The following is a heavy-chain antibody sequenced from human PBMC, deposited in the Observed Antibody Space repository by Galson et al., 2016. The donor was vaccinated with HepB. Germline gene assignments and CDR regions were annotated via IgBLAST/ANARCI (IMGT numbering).Heavy chain of an antibody. CDR1: GFAVSNNY. Sequence: SLRLSCAASGFAVSNNYMSWVRQAPGKGLEGVSVIYSGGSIQYADSVKGRFTISRDNSKNTLYLQMNSLRAEDTAVYYCAKDGRIYCSSASCHDHFHYWGQGTLVTVSS. CDR3: AKDGRIYCSSASCHDHFHY. D-gene: IGHD2-2*01. J-gene: IGHJ4*02. CDR2: IYSGGSI. V-gene: IGHV3-53*01.